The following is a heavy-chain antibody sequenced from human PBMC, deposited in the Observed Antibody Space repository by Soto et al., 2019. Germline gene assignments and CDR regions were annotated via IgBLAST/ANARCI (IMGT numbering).Heavy chain of an antibody. Sequence: LSLPCTVSGGSISSGYYYWSWIRQPPGKGLEWIGYIYYSLSTYYNPSLKSRVTISVDTSKNQFSLKLSSVTAADTAVYYCARDTPLSGMDXWGQGTTVTVS. CDR3: ARDTPLSGMDX. CDR2: IYYSLST. J-gene: IGHJ6*02. CDR1: GGSISSGYYY. V-gene: IGHV4-30-4*01.